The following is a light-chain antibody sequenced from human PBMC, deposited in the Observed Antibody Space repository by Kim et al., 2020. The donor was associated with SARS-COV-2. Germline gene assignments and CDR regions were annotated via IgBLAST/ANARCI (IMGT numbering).Light chain of an antibody. CDR2: AAS. Sequence: VSVGDRIIITCRASQDIDRWLAWYQVRPGKAPNLLMYAASSLQRGVRSRFSGSGSGTNFSLTITNLQPEDFATYYCQQAHSFPRTFGQGTKVDIK. CDR1: QDIDRW. V-gene: IGKV1-12*01. J-gene: IGKJ1*01. CDR3: QQAHSFPRT.